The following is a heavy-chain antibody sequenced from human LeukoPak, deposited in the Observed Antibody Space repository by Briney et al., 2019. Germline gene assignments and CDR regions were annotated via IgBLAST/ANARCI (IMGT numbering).Heavy chain of an antibody. Sequence: ASVKVSCKASGYTFTGYYMHWVRQAPGQGLKWMGWINPNSGGTNYAQKFQGRVTMTRDTSISTAYMELSRLRSDDTAVYYCARAQPYYYDSSGYPWGQGTLVTVSS. D-gene: IGHD3-22*01. CDR1: GYTFTGYY. CDR3: ARAQPYYYDSSGYP. CDR2: INPNSGGT. J-gene: IGHJ5*02. V-gene: IGHV1-2*02.